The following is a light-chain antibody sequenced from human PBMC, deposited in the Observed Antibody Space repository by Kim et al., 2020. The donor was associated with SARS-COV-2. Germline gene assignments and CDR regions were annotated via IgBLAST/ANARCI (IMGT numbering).Light chain of an antibody. Sequence: EIVLTQSPDTLSLSPGERATLSCRASRSVANQLAWYQQKPGQAPRTLIYDASNRAIGIPDKFSGSGSGTDFTLTISRLEPEDSAPYYCHQYNSAPPLTFGGGTKVDIK. V-gene: IGKV3-20*01. CDR2: DAS. CDR3: HQYNSAPPLT. CDR1: RSVANQ. J-gene: IGKJ4*01.